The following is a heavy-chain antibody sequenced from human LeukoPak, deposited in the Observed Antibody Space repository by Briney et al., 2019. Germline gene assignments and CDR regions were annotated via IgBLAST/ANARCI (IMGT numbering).Heavy chain of an antibody. CDR2: INHSGST. J-gene: IGHJ4*02. Sequence: SETLSLTCAVYGGSFSGYYWSWIRQPPGKGLEWIGEINHSGSTNYNPSLKSRVTISADTSKNQFSLKLGSVTAADTAVYYCARGPYSPDSSSSPFFDYWGQGTLVTVSS. V-gene: IGHV4-34*01. D-gene: IGHD6-6*01. CDR1: GGSFSGYY. CDR3: ARGPYSPDSSSSPFFDY.